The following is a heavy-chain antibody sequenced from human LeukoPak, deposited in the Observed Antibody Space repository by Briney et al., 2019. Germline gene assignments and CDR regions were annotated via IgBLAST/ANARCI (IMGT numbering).Heavy chain of an antibody. Sequence: PGGSLRLSCAASGSPFSSYEMNWVRQAPGKRLQWVSYISSSGNKIYYAASVKGRFTISRDNAKNSLYLQIDSLRAEDTAVYYCARGQRPQYTSTWDNWFDPWGQGTQVTVSS. V-gene: IGHV3-48*03. D-gene: IGHD2-2*01. CDR1: GSPFSSYE. CDR2: ISSSGNKI. CDR3: ARGQRPQYTSTWDNWFDP. J-gene: IGHJ5*02.